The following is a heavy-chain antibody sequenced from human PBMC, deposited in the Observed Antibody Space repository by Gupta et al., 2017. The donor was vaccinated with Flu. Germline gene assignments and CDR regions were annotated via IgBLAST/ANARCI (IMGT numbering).Heavy chain of an antibody. D-gene: IGHD2-2*01. Sequence: EVQLLESGGGLVRPGGSLRLSCAASGFTFSSYAMTWVRQAPGRGLEWVSSISGRGGSTFYADSVKGRFTISRDNSQNTLYLQLNSLRAEDTAVYYCAKDLRWVECYSPSCHGADATAEYFQHWGQGTLVTVSS. CDR2: ISGRGGST. J-gene: IGHJ1*01. CDR3: AKDLRWVECYSPSCHGADATAEYFQH. CDR1: GFTFSSYA. V-gene: IGHV3-23*01.